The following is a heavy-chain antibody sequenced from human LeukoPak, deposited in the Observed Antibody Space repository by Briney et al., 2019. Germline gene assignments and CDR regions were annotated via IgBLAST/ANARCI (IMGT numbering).Heavy chain of an antibody. V-gene: IGHV4-4*07. Sequence: SETLSLTCIVSGGSTSNYYWSWIRQPAGKGLEWIGRIYATGSTNYNPSLKSRVTMSVDTSKNQFSPKLKSVTAADTAVYYCARDYYDSSGYRDYFDYWGQGTLVTVSS. J-gene: IGHJ4*02. CDR2: IYATGST. CDR1: GGSTSNYY. CDR3: ARDYYDSSGYRDYFDY. D-gene: IGHD3-22*01.